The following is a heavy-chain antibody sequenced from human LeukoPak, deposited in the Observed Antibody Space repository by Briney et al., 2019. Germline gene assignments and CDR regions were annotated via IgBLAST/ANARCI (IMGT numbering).Heavy chain of an antibody. Sequence: GESLKIFCKGSGYSFSSYWCGCVRQMPGKSPEWMVIIYHRDSDIKYSPSFEGQVTISADKSNSTAYLQWSSLKASDTAMYYCARRSSSGGYYFDYWGQGTLVTVSS. CDR2: IYHRDSDI. CDR3: ARRSSSGGYYFDY. CDR1: GYSFSSYW. J-gene: IGHJ4*02. V-gene: IGHV5-51*01. D-gene: IGHD3-16*01.